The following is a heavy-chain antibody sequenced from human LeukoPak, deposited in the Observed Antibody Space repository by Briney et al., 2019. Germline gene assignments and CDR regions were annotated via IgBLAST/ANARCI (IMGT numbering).Heavy chain of an antibody. V-gene: IGHV3-15*07. J-gene: IGHJ4*02. CDR2: IKSKTDGGTT. CDR3: ARDTYYYDSSGYYYDDY. D-gene: IGHD3-22*01. Sequence: GGSLRLSCAASGFTFSNAWMNWVRQAPGKGLEWVGRIKSKTDGGTTDYAAPVKGRFTISRDDSKNTLYLQMNSLKTEDTAVYYCARDTYYYDSSGYYYDDYWGQGTLVTVSS. CDR1: GFTFSNAW.